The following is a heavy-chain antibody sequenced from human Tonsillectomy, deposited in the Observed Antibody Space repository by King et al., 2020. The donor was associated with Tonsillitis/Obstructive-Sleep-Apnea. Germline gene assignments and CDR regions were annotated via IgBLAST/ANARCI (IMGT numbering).Heavy chain of an antibody. V-gene: IGHV3-30*04. CDR1: GFTFSSYA. D-gene: IGHD2-2*01. CDR3: ARGTGCSRTSCYPLYYFDY. Sequence: VQLVESGGGVVQPGRSLRLSCAASGFTFSSYAMHWVRQAPGKGLEWVAVISYDGSNKYYADSVKGRFTISRDNSKNTLYLQMNSLRAEDTAVYYCARGTGCSRTSCYPLYYFDYWGQGTLVTVSS. CDR2: ISYDGSNK. J-gene: IGHJ4*02.